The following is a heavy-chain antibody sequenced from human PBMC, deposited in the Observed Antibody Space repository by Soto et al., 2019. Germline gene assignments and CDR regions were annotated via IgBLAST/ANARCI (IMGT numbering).Heavy chain of an antibody. J-gene: IGHJ6*02. CDR3: ARMDGDYNYYGLDV. Sequence: QVPLKESGPVLVKPTETLTLTCSVPGFSLTNGRMGVSWIRQPPGKALEWLAHFFSDAERSYSTSMQIRLNMYKDSSGSQVVLTMTNMAPADTATYFCARMDGDYNYYGLDVWGHGIAVTVAS. D-gene: IGHD4-17*01. V-gene: IGHV2-26*01. CDR2: FFSDAER. CDR1: GFSLTNGRMG.